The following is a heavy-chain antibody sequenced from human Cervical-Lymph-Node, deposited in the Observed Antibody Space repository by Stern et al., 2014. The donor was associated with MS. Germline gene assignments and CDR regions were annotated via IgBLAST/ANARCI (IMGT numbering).Heavy chain of an antibody. V-gene: IGHV4-59*01. J-gene: IGHJ4*02. CDR2: IYYSGST. CDR1: GGSISSYY. Sequence: VQLEESGPGLVKPSETLSLTCTVSGGSISSYYWSWIRQPPGKGLEWIGYIYYSGSTNYNPSLKSRVTISVDTSKNQFSLKLSSVTAADTAVYYCATGGYSYGLFDYWGQGTLVTVSS. CDR3: ATGGYSYGLFDY. D-gene: IGHD5-18*01.